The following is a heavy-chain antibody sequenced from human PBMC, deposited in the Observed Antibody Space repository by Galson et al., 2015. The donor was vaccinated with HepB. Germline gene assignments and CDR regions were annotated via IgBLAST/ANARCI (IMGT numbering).Heavy chain of an antibody. D-gene: IGHD2-21*02. V-gene: IGHV4-39*01. CDR3: ARSSVCGGDCYPRENNWFDP. J-gene: IGHJ5*02. Sequence: SETLSLTCTVSGGSISSSSYYWGWIRQPPGKGLEWIGSIYYSGSTYYNPSLKSRVTISVDTSKNQFSLKLSSVTAADTAVYYCARSSVCGGDCYPRENNWFDPWGQGTLVTVSS. CDR2: IYYSGST. CDR1: GGSISSSSYY.